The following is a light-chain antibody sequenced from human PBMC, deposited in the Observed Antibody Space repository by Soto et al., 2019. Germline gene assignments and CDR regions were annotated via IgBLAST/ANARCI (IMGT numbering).Light chain of an antibody. CDR1: SSNIGAGYD. Sequence: QSVLTQPPSVSGAPGQRVTISCTGSSSNIGAGYDVHWYQQFPGTAPKLLIYANSNRPSGVPDRFSGSKSGTSASLAITGLQAEDEADYYCQSYDSRPNYVFGTGTKVTVL. V-gene: IGLV1-40*01. J-gene: IGLJ1*01. CDR2: ANS. CDR3: QSYDSRPNYV.